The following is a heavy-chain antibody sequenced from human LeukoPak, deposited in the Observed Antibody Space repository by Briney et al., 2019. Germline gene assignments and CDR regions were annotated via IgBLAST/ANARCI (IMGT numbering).Heavy chain of an antibody. D-gene: IGHD3-10*01. CDR1: GFPFNAYW. CDR2: IRQDGDTK. J-gene: IGHJ4*02. Sequence: GSLRLSCAASGFPFNAYWMTWVRQAPGKGLEWVANIRQDGDTKYYVDSVKGRFTISRDNAMNSLYLQMNSLRAEDTAIYYCARSLPYGTTCYGRSDFWGQGTLVTVSS. CDR3: ARSLPYGTTCYGRSDF. V-gene: IGHV3-7*03.